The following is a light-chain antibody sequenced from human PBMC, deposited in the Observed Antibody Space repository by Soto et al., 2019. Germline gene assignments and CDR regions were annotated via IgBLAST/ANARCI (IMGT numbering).Light chain of an antibody. V-gene: IGKV3-15*01. J-gene: IGKJ1*01. CDR3: QHYNTWPWT. CDR1: HSVSSS. CDR2: GAS. Sequence: EVVMTQSPATLSVSPGQRVTLSCRASHSVSSSLAWYQQKPGQAPRLLTSGASTRAAGVPARFSGSGSGTDFTLTISSLQSEDFAVYYCQHYNTWPWTFGQGTKVEIK.